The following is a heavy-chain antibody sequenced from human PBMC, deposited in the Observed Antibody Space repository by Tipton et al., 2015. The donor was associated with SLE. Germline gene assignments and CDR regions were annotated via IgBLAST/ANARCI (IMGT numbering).Heavy chain of an antibody. CDR2: IYYNGGT. V-gene: IGHV4-39*02. J-gene: IGHJ5*02. D-gene: IGHD2-15*01. CDR1: GASISSSDYS. CDR3: ARDQAGGNNWFDP. Sequence: LVQSSETLSLTCNVFGASISSSDYSWGWMRQPPGEGLEWIGTIYYNGGTHSNPSLKSRVSISVDTSKNQLSLKLISVTAADTAVYYCARDQAGGNNWFDPWGQGVPVTVSS.